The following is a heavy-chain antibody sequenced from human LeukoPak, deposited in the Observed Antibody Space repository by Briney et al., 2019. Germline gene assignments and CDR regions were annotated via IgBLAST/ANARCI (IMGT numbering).Heavy chain of an antibody. CDR2: ISWNSGSI. Sequence: GGSLRLFCAASGFTFDDYAMHWVRQAPGKGLEWVSGISWNSGSIGYADSVKGRFTISRDNAKNSLYLQMNSLRAEDTALYYCAKSPSSWYGEYYFDYWGQGTLVTVSS. CDR1: GFTFDDYA. J-gene: IGHJ4*02. D-gene: IGHD6-13*01. CDR3: AKSPSSWYGEYYFDY. V-gene: IGHV3-9*01.